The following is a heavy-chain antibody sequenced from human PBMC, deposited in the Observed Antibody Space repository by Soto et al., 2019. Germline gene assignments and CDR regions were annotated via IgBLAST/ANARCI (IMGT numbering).Heavy chain of an antibody. CDR2: ISPYTGNT. CDR1: AYTFTSYG. CDR3: ARWLGGTGTNWFDP. D-gene: IGHD3-10*01. Sequence: QVQLVQTGAEVKKPGASVKVSCKASAYTFTSYGITWVRQAPGQGLEWMGWISPYTGNTNYAQNPQGRGTMTTDTTTNTAYMELGSPRSDDKAGYFCARWLGGTGTNWFDPWGQGTLVSVSS. J-gene: IGHJ5*02. V-gene: IGHV1-18*01.